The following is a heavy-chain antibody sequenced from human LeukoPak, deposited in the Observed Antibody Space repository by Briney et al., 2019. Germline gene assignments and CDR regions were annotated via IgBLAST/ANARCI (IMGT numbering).Heavy chain of an antibody. Sequence: SETLSLTCTVSGGSISSYYWSWIRQPAGKGLEWIGRIYTSGSTNYNPSLKSRVTMSVDTSKSQFSLKLSSVTAADTAVYYCARTPYCTNGICYQRNYFDYWGQGNLVTVSS. V-gene: IGHV4-4*07. J-gene: IGHJ4*02. CDR3: ARTPYCTNGICYQRNYFDY. CDR1: GGSISSYY. CDR2: IYTSGST. D-gene: IGHD2-8*01.